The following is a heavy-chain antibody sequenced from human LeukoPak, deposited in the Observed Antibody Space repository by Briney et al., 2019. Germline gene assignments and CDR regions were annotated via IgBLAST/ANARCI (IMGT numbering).Heavy chain of an antibody. CDR3: ARGKSMARGAHYYYYYGMDV. CDR2: INHSGST. D-gene: IGHD3-10*01. V-gene: IGHV4-34*01. J-gene: IGHJ6*02. CDR1: GGSFSGYY. Sequence: PSETLSLTCAVYGGSFSGYYWSWIRQPPGKGLEWIGEINHSGSTNYNPSLKSRVTISVDTSKNQFSLKLSSVTAADTAVYYCARGKSMARGAHYYYYYGMDVWGQGTTVTVSS.